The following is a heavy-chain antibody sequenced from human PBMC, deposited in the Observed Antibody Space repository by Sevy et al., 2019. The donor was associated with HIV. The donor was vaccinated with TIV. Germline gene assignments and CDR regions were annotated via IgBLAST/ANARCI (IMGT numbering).Heavy chain of an antibody. CDR3: ARRGYDSSGYPQYYFDY. CDR1: GYKFTSYW. Sequence: GESLKISCKGSGYKFTSYWIAWVRQMPGKGLEWMGIIYPDDSEIRYSPSLQGQVTISVEKSISTAYLQWTNLKASDTAMYFCARRGYDSSGYPQYYFDYWGQGTLVTVSS. CDR2: IYPDDSEI. J-gene: IGHJ4*02. V-gene: IGHV5-51*01. D-gene: IGHD3-22*01.